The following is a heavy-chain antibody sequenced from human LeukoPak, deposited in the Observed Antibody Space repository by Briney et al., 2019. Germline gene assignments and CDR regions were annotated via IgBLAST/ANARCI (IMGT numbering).Heavy chain of an antibody. CDR1: GYTFTNYY. J-gene: IGHJ4*02. CDR3: ARGLCTGGSCYNLDY. Sequence: GASVKVSCKASGYTFTNYYMNWVRQAPGQGLEWMGIINPTGSNTNYAQKFQGRVTMTRDMSTSTVYMELSSLTSEDTALYYCARGLCTGGSCYNLDYWGQGTLVTVSS. D-gene: IGHD2-15*01. CDR2: INPTGSNT. V-gene: IGHV1-46*01.